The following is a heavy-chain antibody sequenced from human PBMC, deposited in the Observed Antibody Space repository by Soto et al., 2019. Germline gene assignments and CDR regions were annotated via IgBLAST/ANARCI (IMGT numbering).Heavy chain of an antibody. J-gene: IGHJ4*02. V-gene: IGHV3-33*01. Sequence: QVQLVESGGGVVQPGRSLRLSCAAPGFTFSSYGMHWVRQAPGKGLEWVAVIWYDGSNKYYADSVKGRFTISRDNSKNTLYLQINSLRAEDTAVYYCARKMGGVDGDYVDSWGQGTLVTVSS. CDR1: GFTFSSYG. D-gene: IGHD3-16*01. CDR3: ARKMGGVDGDYVDS. CDR2: IWYDGSNK.